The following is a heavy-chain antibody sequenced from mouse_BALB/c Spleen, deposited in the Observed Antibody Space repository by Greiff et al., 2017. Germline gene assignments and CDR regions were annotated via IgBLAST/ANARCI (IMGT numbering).Heavy chain of an antibody. J-gene: IGHJ4*01. V-gene: IGHV1S135*01. CDR1: GYSFTSYY. D-gene: IGHD1-1*02. Sequence: VQLQQSGPELMKPGASVKISCKASGYSFTSYYMHWVKQNHGKSLEWIGYIDPFNGGTSYNQKFKGKATLTVDKSSSTAYMHLSSLTSEDSAVYYCARGGDYDYGAMDYWGQGTSVTVSS. CDR2: IDPFNGGT. CDR3: ARGGDYDYGAMDY.